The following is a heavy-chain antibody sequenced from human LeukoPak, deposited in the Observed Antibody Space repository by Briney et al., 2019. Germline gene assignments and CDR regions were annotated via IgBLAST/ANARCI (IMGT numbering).Heavy chain of an antibody. CDR2: IIPISGTA. J-gene: IGHJ4*02. CDR3: ARDYGGLNYFDY. D-gene: IGHD4-23*01. V-gene: IGHV1-69*05. CDR1: GGTFSSYA. Sequence: SVKVSCKASGGTFSSYAISWVRQAPGQGLEWMGGIIPISGTANYAQKFQGRVTITTDESTSTAYMELSSLRSEDTAVYYCARDYGGLNYFDYWGQGTLVTVSS.